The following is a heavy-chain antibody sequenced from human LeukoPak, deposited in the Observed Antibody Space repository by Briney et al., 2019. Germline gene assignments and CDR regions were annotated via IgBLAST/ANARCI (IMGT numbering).Heavy chain of an antibody. CDR3: AKDGKIAPAGYDFDY. D-gene: IGHD6-13*01. CDR1: GFTFRSYG. J-gene: IGHJ4*02. V-gene: IGHV3-30*18. CDR2: ISTDGSDK. Sequence: HPGGSLRLSCAASGFTFRSYGMHWVRQAPGKGLEWVAVISTDGSDKYHADSVKGRFTISRDNSKKTLYLQMNSLRADDTAVYYCAKDGKIAPAGYDFDYWGQGTLVTVSS.